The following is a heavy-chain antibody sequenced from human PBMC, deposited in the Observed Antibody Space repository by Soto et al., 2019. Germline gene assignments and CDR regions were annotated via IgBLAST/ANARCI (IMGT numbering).Heavy chain of an antibody. Sequence: VKLLESGGGLVKPGGSLRLSCAASGISFSDNAMSWVRQAPGKGLEWISAISGDGVSKLYADSMRGRFTISRDNAANTLYLQMSSLRTEDTALYYCAKKDRLYGVAVAFDSWGQGTLVTVSS. CDR2: ISGDGVSK. CDR3: AKKDRLYGVAVAFDS. J-gene: IGHJ4*02. D-gene: IGHD6-19*01. V-gene: IGHV3-23*01. CDR1: GISFSDNA.